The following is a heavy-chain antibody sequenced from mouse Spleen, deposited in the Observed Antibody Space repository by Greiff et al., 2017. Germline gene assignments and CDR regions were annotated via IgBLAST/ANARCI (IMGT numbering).Heavy chain of an antibody. D-gene: IGHD4-1*01. J-gene: IGHJ3*01. CDR3: ARELTGTAY. Sequence: VQLQQPGAELVMPGASVKLSCKASGYTFTSYWMHWVKQRPGQGLEWIGEIDPSDSYTNYNQKFKGKATLTVDKSSSTAYMQLSSLTSEDSAVYYCARELTGTAYWGQGTLVTVSA. CDR1: GYTFTSYW. V-gene: IGHV1-69*01. CDR2: IDPSDSYT.